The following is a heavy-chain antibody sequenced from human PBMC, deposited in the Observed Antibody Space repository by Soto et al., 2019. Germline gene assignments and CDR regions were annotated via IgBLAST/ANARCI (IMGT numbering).Heavy chain of an antibody. D-gene: IGHD3-3*01. CDR2: IYYSGST. CDR1: GGSISSGGYY. Sequence: PSETLSLTCTVSGGSISSGGYYWSWIRQHPGKGLEWIGYIYYSGSTYYNPSLKSRVTISVDTSKNQFSLKLSSVTAADTAVYYCARITIFGVDYYGMDVCGQGTTVTVSS. J-gene: IGHJ6*02. CDR3: ARITIFGVDYYGMDV. V-gene: IGHV4-31*03.